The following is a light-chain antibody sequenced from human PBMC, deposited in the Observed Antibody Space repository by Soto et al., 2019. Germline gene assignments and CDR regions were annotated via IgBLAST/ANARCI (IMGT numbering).Light chain of an antibody. CDR3: SSYKSSSNLV. CDR1: SSDVGGYNY. V-gene: IGLV2-14*01. CDR2: EVS. J-gene: IGLJ1*01. Sequence: QSALTQPASVSGSPGQSITISCTGTSSDVGGYNYVSWYQQHPGKAPKLMIYEVSNRPSGISNRFSGSRSGNTASLTISGLQAEDEAEYCCSSYKSSSNLVFGTGTKVTVL.